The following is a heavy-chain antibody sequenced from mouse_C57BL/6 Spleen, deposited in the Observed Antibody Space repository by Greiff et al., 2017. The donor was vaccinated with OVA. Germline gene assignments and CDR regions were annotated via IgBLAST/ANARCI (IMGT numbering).Heavy chain of an antibody. CDR3: ARFGYYGNYYAMDY. CDR1: GYTFTSYW. D-gene: IGHD2-3*01. CDR2: IYPSDSET. J-gene: IGHJ4*01. Sequence: QVQLQQPGAELVRPGSSVKLSCKASGYTFTSYWMDWVKQRPGQGLEWIGNIYPSDSETHYNQKFKDKATLTVDKSSSTAYMQLSSLTSEESAVYYCARFGYYGNYYAMDYWGQGTSVTVSS. V-gene: IGHV1-61*01.